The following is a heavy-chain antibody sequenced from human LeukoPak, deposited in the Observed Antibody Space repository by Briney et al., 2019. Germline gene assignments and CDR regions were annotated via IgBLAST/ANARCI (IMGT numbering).Heavy chain of an antibody. CDR1: GGSFSGYH. D-gene: IGHD5-18*01. Sequence: SETLSLTCAVDGGSFSGYHWSWIRQPPGKGLEWIGDISESGGADHNPPLRSRLTLSIDPSKNQFSLRINSMTAADTAVYFCARQRRGNSYGYRYFDSWGQGILVTVS. CDR3: ARQRRGNSYGYRYFDS. V-gene: IGHV4-34*01. CDR2: ISESGGA. J-gene: IGHJ4*02.